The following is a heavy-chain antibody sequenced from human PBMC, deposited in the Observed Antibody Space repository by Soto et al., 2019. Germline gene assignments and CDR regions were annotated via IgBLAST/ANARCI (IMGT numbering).Heavy chain of an antibody. CDR3: AKKAAIFGVDYFDY. D-gene: IGHD3-3*01. Sequence: GGSLRLSCAASGFTFSSYGMHWVRQAPGKGLEWVAVISYDGSNKYYAGSVKGRFTISRDNSKNTLYLQMNSLRAEDTAVYYCAKKAAIFGVDYFDYWGQGTLVTVSS. CDR2: ISYDGSNK. CDR1: GFTFSSYG. V-gene: IGHV3-30*18. J-gene: IGHJ4*02.